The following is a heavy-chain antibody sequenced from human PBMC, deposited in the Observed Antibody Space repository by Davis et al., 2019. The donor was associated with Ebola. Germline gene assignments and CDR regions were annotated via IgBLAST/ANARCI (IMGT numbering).Heavy chain of an antibody. D-gene: IGHD3-9*01. CDR2: IYYSGST. CDR3: ARSLMSGYYNYWYFDL. J-gene: IGHJ2*01. V-gene: IGHV4-59*01. CDR1: GGSISSSY. Sequence: SETLSLTCTVSGGSISSSYWSWIRQSPGKGLEWIGYIYYSGSTNYNPSLKSRVTISVDTSKNQFSLKLSSVTAADTAVYYCARSLMSGYYNYWYFDLWGRGTLVTVSS.